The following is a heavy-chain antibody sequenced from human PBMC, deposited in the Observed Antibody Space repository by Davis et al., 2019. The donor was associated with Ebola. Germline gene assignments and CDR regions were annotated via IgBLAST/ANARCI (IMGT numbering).Heavy chain of an antibody. CDR3: ARPWYSGTYYDAYDI. Sequence: SETLSLTCAVYGGSFSGYYWSWIRQPPGKGLEWIGEINHSGSTNYNPSLRSRVTISVDTSRNQFSLKLNSATAADTAVYYCARPWYSGTYYDAYDIWGQGTMVAVSS. CDR2: INHSGST. CDR1: GGSFSGYY. D-gene: IGHD1-26*01. J-gene: IGHJ3*02. V-gene: IGHV4-34*01.